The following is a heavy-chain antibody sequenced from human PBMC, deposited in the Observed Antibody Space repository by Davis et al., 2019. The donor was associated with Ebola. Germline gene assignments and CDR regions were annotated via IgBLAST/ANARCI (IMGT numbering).Heavy chain of an antibody. CDR2: NSTYNANT. V-gene: IGHV1-18*01. CDR3: ARDQVVGTTAGRSLVDY. D-gene: IGHD1-7*01. Sequence: ASVLVFCYASAYTSISYPILCLRQAPGQGLEWLGWNSTYNANTHYAQILQGRVTVTTDASTATAYMELRSLKTDDTAVYYCARDQVVGTTAGRSLVDYWGQGALVTVAS. J-gene: IGHJ4*02. CDR1: AYTSISYP.